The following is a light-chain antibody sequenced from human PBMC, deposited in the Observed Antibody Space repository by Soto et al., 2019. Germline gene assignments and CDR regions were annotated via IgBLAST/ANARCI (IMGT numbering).Light chain of an antibody. V-gene: IGKV1-5*03. CDR3: LQYASYLLT. CDR1: QSINSW. CDR2: KAS. Sequence: DIQMTQSPSTLSASVGDRVTITCRASQSINSWLAWYQQKPGEAPKVLIYKASNLESGVPSRFSGSGTGTEFTLTIASLQPDDLATYYCLQYASYLLTFGGGTKVEIK. J-gene: IGKJ4*01.